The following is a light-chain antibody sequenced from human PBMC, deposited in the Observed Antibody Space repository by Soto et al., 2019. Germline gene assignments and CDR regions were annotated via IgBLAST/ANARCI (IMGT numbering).Light chain of an antibody. CDR3: LQHETYPRT. Sequence: EIVLTQSPGTLSLSPGDRATLSCRASHSINTSFLAWFQQKPGQAPRLLIYAASTRATGIPDRFSGSASETDFTLTINRLEPEDFATYYCLQHETYPRTFGQGTKVEVK. V-gene: IGKV3-20*01. J-gene: IGKJ1*01. CDR2: AAS. CDR1: HSINTSF.